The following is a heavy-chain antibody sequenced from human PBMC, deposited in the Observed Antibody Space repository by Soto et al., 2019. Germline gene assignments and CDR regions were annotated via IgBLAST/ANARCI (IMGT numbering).Heavy chain of an antibody. CDR2: IWYDGSNE. CDR3: AKYLGYCSGGSCPLDY. Sequence: GGSLRLSCAASGFTFNNYGMHWVRQAPGKGLEWVALIWYDGSNEYYADSVKGRFTISRDNSKNTLYLHMDSLRAENTALYYCAKYLGYCSGGSCPLDYWGQGTLVTVSS. V-gene: IGHV3-33*06. J-gene: IGHJ4*02. D-gene: IGHD2-15*01. CDR1: GFTFNNYG.